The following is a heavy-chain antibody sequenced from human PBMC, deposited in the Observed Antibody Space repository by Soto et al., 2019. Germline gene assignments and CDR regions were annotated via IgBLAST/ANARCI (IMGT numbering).Heavy chain of an antibody. Sequence: PGGSLRLSCAASGFTFSSYAMSWVRQAPGKGLEWVSAISGSGSSTYYADSVKGRFTTSRDNAKNTLYLQMNSLRAEDTAVYYCARAVGYDFWSGPNWLDPWGQGTLVTVSS. CDR1: GFTFSSYA. V-gene: IGHV3-23*01. CDR2: ISGSGSST. J-gene: IGHJ5*02. CDR3: ARAVGYDFWSGPNWLDP. D-gene: IGHD3-3*01.